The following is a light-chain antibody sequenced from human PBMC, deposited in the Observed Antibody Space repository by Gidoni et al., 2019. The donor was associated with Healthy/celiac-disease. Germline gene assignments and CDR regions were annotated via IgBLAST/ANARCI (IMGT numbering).Light chain of an antibody. CDR3: QQSYSTPRT. CDR1: QSISSY. J-gene: IGKJ1*01. V-gene: IGKV1-39*01. CDR2: AAS. Sequence: IPQPPSSLSASVGDRVTITCRASQSISSYLNWYQQKPGKAPKLLIYAASSLQSGVPSRFSGSGSGTDFTLTISSLQPEDFATYYCQQSYSTPRTFGQGTKVEIK.